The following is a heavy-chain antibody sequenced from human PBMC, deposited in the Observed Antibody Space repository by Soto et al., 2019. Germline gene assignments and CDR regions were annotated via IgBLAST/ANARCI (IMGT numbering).Heavy chain of an antibody. V-gene: IGHV3-23*01. Sequence: EVQVLESGGDLVQPGGSLRLSCAASGFTFSSYAMSWVRQAPGKGLEWVSAISGSGGSTYYADSVKGRFTISRDNSKNTLYLQMNSLRAEDTAVYYCASHTGQQLPFYWGQGTLVTVSS. CDR1: GFTFSSYA. CDR3: ASHTGQQLPFY. J-gene: IGHJ4*02. D-gene: IGHD6-13*01. CDR2: ISGSGGST.